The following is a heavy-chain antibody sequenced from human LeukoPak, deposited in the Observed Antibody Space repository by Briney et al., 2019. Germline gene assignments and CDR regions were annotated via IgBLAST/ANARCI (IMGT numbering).Heavy chain of an antibody. J-gene: IGHJ5*02. V-gene: IGHV4-59*11. Sequence: SETLSLTCTVSVGSITDHYWSWIRQPPGKGLEWIGYIYYSGSTNYNPSLQSRVTISVDTSKNQFSLKLRSVTAADTAVYYCAREVAAASGWFDPWGQGTLVTVSS. D-gene: IGHD6-13*01. CDR1: VGSITDHY. CDR3: AREVAAASGWFDP. CDR2: IYYSGST.